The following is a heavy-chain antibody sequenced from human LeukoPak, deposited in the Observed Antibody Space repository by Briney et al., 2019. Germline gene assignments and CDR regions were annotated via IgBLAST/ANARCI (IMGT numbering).Heavy chain of an antibody. V-gene: IGHV4-59*12. D-gene: IGHD3-22*01. CDR1: GGSISSYY. J-gene: IGHJ3*02. CDR3: ARGDYYDSSGYERIAFDI. Sequence: SETLSLTCTVSGGSISSYYWSWIRQPPGKGLEWIGYMSYNGRSSYNPSLRSRVTMSVDTSKNQFSLKLSSVTAADTAMYYCARGDYYDSSGYERIAFDIWGQGTMVTVSS. CDR2: MSYNGRS.